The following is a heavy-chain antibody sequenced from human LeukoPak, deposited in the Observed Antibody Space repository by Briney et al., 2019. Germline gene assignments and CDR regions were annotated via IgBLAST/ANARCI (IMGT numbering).Heavy chain of an antibody. CDR3: AKDKGSGWSYDFDY. D-gene: IGHD6-19*01. CDR2: ISYDGSNK. J-gene: IGHJ4*02. V-gene: IGHV3-30*18. Sequence: GRSLRLSCAASGFTFSNYGMHWVRKAQGKGLEWVAVISYDGSNKYYADSVKGRFTISRDNSKNTLYLQMNSLRDEDTAVYYCAKDKGSGWSYDFDYWGQRTLVTVAS. CDR1: GFTFSNYG.